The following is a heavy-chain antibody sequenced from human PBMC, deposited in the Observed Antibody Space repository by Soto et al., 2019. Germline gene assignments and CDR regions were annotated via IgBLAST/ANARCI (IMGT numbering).Heavy chain of an antibody. D-gene: IGHD3-22*01. CDR1: GGSISSGGHS. CDR3: ARVLHYYDDGFDV. V-gene: IGHV4-30-2*01. CDR2: IYHSGST. J-gene: IGHJ3*01. Sequence: PSETLSLTCAVSGGSISSGGHSWSWIRQPPGKGLEWIGYIYHSGSTDYNPSLKSRLTISVDTSKNQFSLELSSLTAADTGVYYCARVLHYYDDGFDVWGQGTMVTVSS.